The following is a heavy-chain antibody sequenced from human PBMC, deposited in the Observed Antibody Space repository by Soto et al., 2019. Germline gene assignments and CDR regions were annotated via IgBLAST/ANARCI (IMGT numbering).Heavy chain of an antibody. CDR2: IYYSGST. V-gene: IGHV4-59*12. D-gene: IGHD3-10*01. CDR3: ARGRNYFGSENYYYFDY. CDR1: GGSFSSYY. Sequence: SETLSLTCAVSGGSFSSYYWSWIRQPPGKGLEWIGDIYYSGSTNYYPSLKRRVTILVDTSKNQFSLKLSSLTAADTAVYYCARGRNYFGSENYYYFDYWGQGTPVTVSS. J-gene: IGHJ4*02.